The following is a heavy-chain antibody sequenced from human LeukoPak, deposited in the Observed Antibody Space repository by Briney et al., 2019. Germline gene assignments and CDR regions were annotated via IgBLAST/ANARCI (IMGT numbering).Heavy chain of an antibody. J-gene: IGHJ4*02. CDR1: GFTFSSYG. CDR3: AKEDYDILTGYYRAFDY. Sequence: GGSLRLSCAASGFTFSSYGMSWVRQAPGKGLEWVSAISGSGGSTYYADSVKGRFTISRDNSKNTLYLQMNSLRAEDTAVYYCAKEDYDILTGYYRAFDYWGQGTLVTVSS. D-gene: IGHD3-9*01. CDR2: ISGSGGST. V-gene: IGHV3-23*01.